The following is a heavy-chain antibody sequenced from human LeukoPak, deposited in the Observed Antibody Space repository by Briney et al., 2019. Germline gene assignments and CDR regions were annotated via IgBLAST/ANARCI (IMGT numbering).Heavy chain of an antibody. D-gene: IGHD2-2*01. CDR3: ARQYCSSTSCSFDY. J-gene: IGHJ4*02. V-gene: IGHV4-59*01. CDR2: IYYSGST. CDR1: GGSISSYY. Sequence: SETLSLTCTVSGGSISSYYWSWIRQPPGKGLEWIGYIYYSGSTNYNPSLKSRVTISVDTSKNQFPLKLSSVTAADTAVYYCARQYCSSTSCSFDYWGQGTLVTVSS.